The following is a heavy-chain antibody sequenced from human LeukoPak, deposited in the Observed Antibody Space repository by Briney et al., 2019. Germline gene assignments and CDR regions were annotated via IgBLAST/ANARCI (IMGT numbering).Heavy chain of an antibody. CDR1: GYTFTGYY. CDR2: INPNSGGT. J-gene: IGHJ3*02. Sequence: ASVKVSCKASGYTFTGYYMHWVRQAPGQGLEWMGWINPNSGGTNYAQKFQGRVTMTRDTSISTAYMELSRLRSDDTAVYYCASEGLGYCSGGSCYSSDDAFDIWGQGTMVTVSS. CDR3: ASEGLGYCSGGSCYSSDDAFDI. V-gene: IGHV1-2*02. D-gene: IGHD2-15*01.